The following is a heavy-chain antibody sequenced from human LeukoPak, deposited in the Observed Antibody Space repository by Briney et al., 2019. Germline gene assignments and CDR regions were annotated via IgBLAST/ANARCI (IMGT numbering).Heavy chain of an antibody. CDR3: ARDKNYYDSSGYSN. Sequence: GGSLRLSCAASGFTFSSYSMNWVRQAPGKGLEWVSYISSSSSTIYYADSVKGRFTISRDSAKNSLYLQMNSLRDEDTAVYYCARDKNYYDSSGYSNWGQGTLVTVSS. CDR2: ISSSSSTI. D-gene: IGHD3-22*01. V-gene: IGHV3-48*02. J-gene: IGHJ4*02. CDR1: GFTFSSYS.